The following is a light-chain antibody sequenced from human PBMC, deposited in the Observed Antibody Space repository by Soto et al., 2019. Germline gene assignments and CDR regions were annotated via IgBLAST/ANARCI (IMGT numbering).Light chain of an antibody. Sequence: QSVLTQPASVSGSPGQSITISCTGTSSDGGGYNYVSWYQQHPGKAPKLMIYDVSNRPSGVSNRFSGSKSGNTASLTISGLQAEDEADYYCSSYTSSSVYVFGTGTKVTVL. J-gene: IGLJ1*01. V-gene: IGLV2-14*01. CDR3: SSYTSSSVYV. CDR2: DVS. CDR1: SSDGGGYNY.